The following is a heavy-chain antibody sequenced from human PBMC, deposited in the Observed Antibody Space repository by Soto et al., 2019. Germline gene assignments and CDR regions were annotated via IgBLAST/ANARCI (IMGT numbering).Heavy chain of an antibody. J-gene: IGHJ4*02. D-gene: IGHD6-13*01. CDR2: INPGTGDT. CDR3: ASRPGMEGGPFDF. Sequence: QVHLVQSGAEVKKPGASMKVSCKTSGFAFTTLLIHWVRQAPGQSLEWMGWINPGTGDTEYSQKFQGRVSITRDTSASTGYMELSSLRSEDTAVYYCASRPGMEGGPFDFWGQGTLLTVSS. V-gene: IGHV1-3*01. CDR1: GFAFTTLL.